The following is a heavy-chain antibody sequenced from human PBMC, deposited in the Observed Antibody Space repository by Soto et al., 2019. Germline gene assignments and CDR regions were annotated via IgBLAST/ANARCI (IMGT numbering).Heavy chain of an antibody. CDR2: INPSSGGT. V-gene: IGHV1-46*01. Sequence: ASVKVSCKASGYTFTSYYIHWVRQAPGQGLEWMGIINPSSGGTSYAQKFEGRVLMTRDTSTSTVYMELSSLRSDDTAVYYCARVSWNTGTIQGNWFDPWGQGTLVTVSS. CDR3: ARVSWNTGTIQGNWFDP. D-gene: IGHD1-7*01. J-gene: IGHJ5*02. CDR1: GYTFTSYY.